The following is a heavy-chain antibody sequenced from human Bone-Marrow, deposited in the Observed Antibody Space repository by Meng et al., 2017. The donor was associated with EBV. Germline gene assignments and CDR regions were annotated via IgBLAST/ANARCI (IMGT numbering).Heavy chain of an antibody. CDR3: ARATSGWVEIYY. Sequence: QVQLQEAGPGLVKPAETLSLTCTASGGSVSSGSYYWSWIRQPPGKGLEWIGYIYYSGSTNYNPSLRSRVTISVDTSKNQFSLKLSSVTAADTAVYYCARATSGWVEIYYWGQGTLVTVSS. V-gene: IGHV4-61*01. J-gene: IGHJ4*02. CDR1: GGSVSSGSYY. D-gene: IGHD6-19*01. CDR2: IYYSGST.